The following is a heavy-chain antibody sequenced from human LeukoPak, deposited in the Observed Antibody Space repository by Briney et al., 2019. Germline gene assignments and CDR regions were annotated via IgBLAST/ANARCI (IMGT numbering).Heavy chain of an antibody. CDR1: GYSISSGYY. CDR2: IYTSGTT. CDR3: ARDVRAHYYYYMDV. V-gene: IGHV4-38-2*02. J-gene: IGHJ6*03. D-gene: IGHD2-8*01. Sequence: SETLSLTCTVSGYSISSGYYWGWIRQPPGKGLEWIGRIYTSGTTHYNPSLKSRVTMSVDTSKNQFSLKLSSVTAADTAVYYCARDVRAHYYYYMDVWGKGTTVTVSS.